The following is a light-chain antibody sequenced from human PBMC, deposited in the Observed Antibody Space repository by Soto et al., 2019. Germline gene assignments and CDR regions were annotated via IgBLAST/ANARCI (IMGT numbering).Light chain of an antibody. J-gene: IGKJ1*01. CDR2: KVS. V-gene: IGKV2-30*01. CDR1: QSLAYIDGKTY. Sequence: DVVMTQSPLSLAVTLGQPASISCRSSQSLAYIDGKTYLNWFQQRPGQSPRRLIYKVSYRDSGVPDRFSGSGSGTDFTLKISRVEAEDVGLYYCMQGTQLPPTFGQGTRVEIK. CDR3: MQGTQLPPT.